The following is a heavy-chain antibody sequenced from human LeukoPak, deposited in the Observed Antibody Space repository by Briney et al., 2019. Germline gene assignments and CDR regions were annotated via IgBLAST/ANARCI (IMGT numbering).Heavy chain of an antibody. Sequence: ASVKVSCKASGYTFTSYGISWVRQAPGQGLERMGWISAYNGNTNYAQKLQGRVTMTTDTSTSTAYMELRSLRSDDTAVYYCARKGRYYYDSSLDYWGQGTLVTVSS. J-gene: IGHJ4*02. CDR1: GYTFTSYG. CDR2: ISAYNGNT. V-gene: IGHV1-18*01. CDR3: ARKGRYYYDSSLDY. D-gene: IGHD3-22*01.